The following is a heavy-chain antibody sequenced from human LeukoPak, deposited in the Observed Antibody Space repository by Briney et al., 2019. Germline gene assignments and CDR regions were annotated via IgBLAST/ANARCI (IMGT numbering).Heavy chain of an antibody. CDR3: ARPSVGGVIDGMDV. CDR1: GLTFSSFE. Sequence: GGSLRLSCAASGLTFSSFEMNWVRHAPGEWRGWVSYFGSSGTCIYYQEPVRGRFTMFRENAKNSVYLKMHSLRAEDTAVYYCARPSVGGVIDGMDVWGQGTTVTVSS. CDR2: FGSSGTCI. J-gene: IGHJ6*02. D-gene: IGHD3-16*01. V-gene: IGHV3-48*03.